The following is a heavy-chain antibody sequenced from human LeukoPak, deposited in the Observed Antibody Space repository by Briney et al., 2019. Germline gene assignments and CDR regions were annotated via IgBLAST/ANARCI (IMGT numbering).Heavy chain of an antibody. Sequence: SETLSLTCAVYGGSFSGYYWSWIRQPPGKGLEWIGYIYYSGSTYYNPSLKSRVTISVDTSKNQFSLKLSSVTAADTAVYYCARENGDYLVDYWGQGTLVTVSS. D-gene: IGHD4-17*01. CDR3: ARENGDYLVDY. CDR1: GGSFSGYY. V-gene: IGHV4-30-4*08. J-gene: IGHJ4*02. CDR2: IYYSGST.